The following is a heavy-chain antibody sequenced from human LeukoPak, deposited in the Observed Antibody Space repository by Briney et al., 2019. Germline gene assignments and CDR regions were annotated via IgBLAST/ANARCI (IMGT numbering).Heavy chain of an antibody. CDR2: LSSSGSAF. Sequence: GGSLRLSCEDSGFTFRSYEMNWVRQAPGKGLEWIAYLSSSGSAFSYADSVKGRFTIARDNAKNSVYLEMNSLRAEDTAVYYCARQKYLRGPDVEYFDYWGQGTLVTVSS. CDR3: ARQKYLRGPDVEYFDY. D-gene: IGHD5/OR15-5a*01. CDR1: GFTFRSYE. V-gene: IGHV3-48*03. J-gene: IGHJ4*02.